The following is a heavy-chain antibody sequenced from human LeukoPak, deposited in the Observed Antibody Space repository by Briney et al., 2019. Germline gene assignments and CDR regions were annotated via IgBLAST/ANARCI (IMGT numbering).Heavy chain of an antibody. CDR2: INSNSGDT. D-gene: IGHD3-9*01. J-gene: IGHJ4*02. CDR3: ARHFNLKGFDS. V-gene: IGHV1-2*02. CDR1: GYTFTDYY. Sequence: ASVKVSCKASGYTFTDYYMQLVRQAPGKGLEWMGWINSNSGDTNYAQEFQGRVTMARDTSIRTVYMELSRLRSDDTAVYYCARHFNLKGFDSGGRGTLITVSS.